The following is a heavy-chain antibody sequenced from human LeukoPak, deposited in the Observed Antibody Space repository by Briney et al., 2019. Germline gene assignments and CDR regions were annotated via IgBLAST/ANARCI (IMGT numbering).Heavy chain of an antibody. CDR1: GGSISSYY. V-gene: IGHV4-59*12. CDR2: VYYTGST. CDR3: ARERKEDTTMAVFDY. D-gene: IGHD5-18*01. J-gene: IGHJ4*02. Sequence: SETLSLTCTVSGGSISSYYWTWIRQAPGKGLEWIGNVYYTGSTSYNPSLKSRVTMSVDTSKNQFSLKLMSVTAADTAVYYCARERKEDTTMAVFDYWGQGTLVTVSS.